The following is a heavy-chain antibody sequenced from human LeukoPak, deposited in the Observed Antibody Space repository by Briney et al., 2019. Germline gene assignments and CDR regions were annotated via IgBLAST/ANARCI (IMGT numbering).Heavy chain of an antibody. Sequence: PSETLSLTCSVSGGSFSSNYWSWIRRPPGKGLEWIGYIYNSGSTNHNPSLKSRVTISVDTSKNLLSLRLSSVTAADTAVYYCARARGSAGGFDPWGQGTLVTVSS. V-gene: IGHV4-59*01. D-gene: IGHD3-16*01. CDR1: GGSFSSNY. CDR3: ARARGSAGGFDP. J-gene: IGHJ5*02. CDR2: IYNSGST.